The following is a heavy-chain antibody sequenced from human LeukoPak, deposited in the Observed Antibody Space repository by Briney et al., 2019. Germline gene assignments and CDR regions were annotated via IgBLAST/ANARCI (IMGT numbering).Heavy chain of an antibody. D-gene: IGHD3-16*01. J-gene: IGHJ5*02. CDR3: AKGAHYDYVS. CDR2: ISGSGGST. V-gene: IGHV3-23*01. Sequence: RTGGSLRLSCAASGFTLSSYAMSWVRQAPGKGLGWVSAISGSGGSTYYADSVKGRFTISRDNSKNTLYLQMNSLRAEDTAVYYCAKGAHYDYVSWGQGTLVTVSS. CDR1: GFTLSSYA.